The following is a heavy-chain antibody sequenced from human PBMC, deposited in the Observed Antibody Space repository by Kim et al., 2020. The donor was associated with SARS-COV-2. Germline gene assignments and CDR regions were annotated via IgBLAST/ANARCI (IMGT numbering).Heavy chain of an antibody. Sequence: YADSVKGRFTLSSDTAKNTLYLQMNSLRAEDTAVYYCARRQFTSGWYYFDYWGQGTLVTVSS. J-gene: IGHJ4*02. D-gene: IGHD6-19*01. V-gene: IGHV3-74*01. CDR3: ARRQFTSGWYYFDY.